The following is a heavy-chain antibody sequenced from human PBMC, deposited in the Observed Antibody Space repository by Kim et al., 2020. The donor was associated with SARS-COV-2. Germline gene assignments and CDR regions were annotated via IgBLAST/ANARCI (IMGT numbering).Heavy chain of an antibody. CDR3: ARESVGYYYGMDV. CDR2: ISPSDGNT. J-gene: IGHJ6*02. Sequence: ASVKVSCKSSGYTFTNYYIQWLRQAPGQGLEWMGIISPSDGNTSYAQKFRGRVAMTRDTSTSTVYMEVSSLRFEDTAVYYCARESVGYYYGMDVWGHGTT. CDR1: GYTFTNYY. D-gene: IGHD3-22*01. V-gene: IGHV1-46*01.